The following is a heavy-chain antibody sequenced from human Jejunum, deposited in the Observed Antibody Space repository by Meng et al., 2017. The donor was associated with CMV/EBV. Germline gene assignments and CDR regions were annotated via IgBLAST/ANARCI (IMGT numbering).Heavy chain of an antibody. V-gene: IGHV3-9*01. D-gene: IGHD1-26*01. Sequence: SGFTFDDYAMHLVRQAPGKGLEWVSGIKWNSDYIYYADSVKGRFTISRDNAKNSLYLQMNNLRAEDTALYYCVKGRYSGSSGYFDYWGQGTLVTVSS. CDR1: GFTFDDYA. J-gene: IGHJ4*02. CDR2: IKWNSDYI. CDR3: VKGRYSGSSGYFDY.